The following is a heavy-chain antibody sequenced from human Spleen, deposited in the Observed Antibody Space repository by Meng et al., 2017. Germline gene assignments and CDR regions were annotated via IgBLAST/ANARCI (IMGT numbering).Heavy chain of an antibody. CDR2: INHSGST. V-gene: IGHV4-34*01. D-gene: IGHD4-11*01. CDR3: ARGPTTMAHDFDY. CDR1: GGSFSGYY. J-gene: IGHJ4*02. Sequence: HVHLQQWVAGLVKSSENLSLTCAVYGGSFSGYYWSWIRQPPGKGLEWSGEINHSGSTNYNPSLKSRVTISVDTSQNNLSLKLSSVTAADSAVYYCARGPTTMAHDFDYWGQGTLVTVSS.